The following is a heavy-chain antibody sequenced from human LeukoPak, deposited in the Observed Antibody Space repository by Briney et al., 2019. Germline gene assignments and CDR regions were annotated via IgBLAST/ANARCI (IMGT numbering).Heavy chain of an antibody. CDR1: GGSFSGYY. V-gene: IGHV4-34*01. D-gene: IGHD6-13*01. J-gene: IGHJ5*02. CDR3: ARGLPYSSSWYWFDP. Sequence: SETLSLTCAVYGGSFSGYYWSWLRQPPGKGLEWLGEINHSGSTNYNPSLKSRVTISVDTSKNQFSLKLSSVTAADTAVYYCARGLPYSSSWYWFDPWGQGTLVTVSS. CDR2: INHSGST.